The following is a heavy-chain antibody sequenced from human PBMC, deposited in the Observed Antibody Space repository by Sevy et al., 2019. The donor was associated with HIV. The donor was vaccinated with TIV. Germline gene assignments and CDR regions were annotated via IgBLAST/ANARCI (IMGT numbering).Heavy chain of an antibody. J-gene: IGHJ4*02. CDR3: TRWSGSQSIFDS. Sequence: GGSLRLSCTASGFTFGDYCMSWVRQAPGKGLEWISFIKRKALGGQTGNAASVEGRFTISRDDSKNVAYLQMNNLKTEDTALYYCTRWSGSQSIFDSWGQGTLVTVSS. D-gene: IGHD1-26*01. V-gene: IGHV3-49*04. CDR2: IKRKALGGQT. CDR1: GFTFGDYC.